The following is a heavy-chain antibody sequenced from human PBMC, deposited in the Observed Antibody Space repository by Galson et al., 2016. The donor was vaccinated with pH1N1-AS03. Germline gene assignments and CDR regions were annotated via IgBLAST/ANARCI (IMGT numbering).Heavy chain of an antibody. CDR2: VYSTGRS. V-gene: IGHV4-61*02. D-gene: IGHD5-12*01. Sequence: TLSLTCTVSGDSISGGSYFWSWIRQPAGRGLEWIGRVYSTGRSNYNPSLSSRVTISLDTSKNQFSLKLTSVTAADTAVYFCARDRGDLDYWGQGALVTVSP. J-gene: IGHJ4*02. CDR3: ARDRGDLDY. CDR1: GDSISGGSYF.